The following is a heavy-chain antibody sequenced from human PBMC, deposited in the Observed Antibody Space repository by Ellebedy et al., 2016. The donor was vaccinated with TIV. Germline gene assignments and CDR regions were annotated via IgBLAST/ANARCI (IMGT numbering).Heavy chain of an antibody. CDR2: IYFSGSS. Sequence: MPSETLSLTCTVSGDSISSSSFHWTWIRQPPGKGLEWIGYIYFSGSSNYNPSLKSRVTMSVDTSKNQFSLKLSSVTAADTAVYYCVRWVGHFDFWGQGTLVTVSS. D-gene: IGHD1-26*01. V-gene: IGHV4-61*01. J-gene: IGHJ4*02. CDR3: VRWVGHFDF. CDR1: GDSISSSSFH.